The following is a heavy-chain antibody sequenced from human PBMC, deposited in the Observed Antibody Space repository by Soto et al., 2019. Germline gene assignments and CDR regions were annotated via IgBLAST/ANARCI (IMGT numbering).Heavy chain of an antibody. V-gene: IGHV4-30-4*01. D-gene: IGHD1-1*01. CDR3: ARDLWVEPELYYYGMDV. J-gene: IGHJ6*02. CDR2: IFYSGTT. CDR1: GDSVSISEYY. Sequence: LELTCAVCGDSVSISEYYWSWIRQTPGKGLEWIGHIFYSGTTYYNPSLKSRLTISVDTSKNHFSLRLTSVTAADTAVYYCARDLWVEPELYYYGMDVWGQGTTVTVSS.